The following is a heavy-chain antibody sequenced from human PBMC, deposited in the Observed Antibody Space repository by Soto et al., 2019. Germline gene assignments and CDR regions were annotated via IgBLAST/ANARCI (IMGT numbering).Heavy chain of an antibody. Sequence: GGSLRLSCAASGFTFSSYSMNWVRQAPGKGLEWVSYISSSSSTIYYADSVKGRFTISRDNAKNSLYLQMNSLRAEDTAVYYCARDLSPYYYYMDVWGKGTTVTVSS. CDR3: ARDLSPYYYYMDV. CDR2: ISSSSSTI. CDR1: GFTFSSYS. D-gene: IGHD3-16*02. V-gene: IGHV3-48*01. J-gene: IGHJ6*03.